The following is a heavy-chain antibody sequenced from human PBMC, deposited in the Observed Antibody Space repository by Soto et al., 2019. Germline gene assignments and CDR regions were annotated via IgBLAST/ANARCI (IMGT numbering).Heavy chain of an antibody. J-gene: IGHJ3*02. CDR1: GYTFTNYA. CDR3: ALWGTGTTGAFAI. Sequence: ASVKVSCKASGYTFTNYAMHWVRQAPGQRLEWMGWINAGNGNTKYSQKLQGRVTMTTDTSTSTAYMELRSLRSDDTAVYYCALWGTGTTGAFAIWGQGTMVT. V-gene: IGHV1-3*01. D-gene: IGHD1-1*01. CDR2: INAGNGNT.